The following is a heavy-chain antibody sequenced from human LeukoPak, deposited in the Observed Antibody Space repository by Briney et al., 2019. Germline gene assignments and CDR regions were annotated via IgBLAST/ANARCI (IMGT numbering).Heavy chain of an antibody. CDR2: IYTSGST. D-gene: IGHD1-26*01. Sequence: PSETLSLTCTVSGGSISSGSYYWSWIRQPAGKGLEWIGRIYTSGSTNYNPSLKSRVTISVDTSKNQFSLKLSSVTAADTAVYYCAGLREGGYYYYMDVWGKGTTVTVSS. J-gene: IGHJ6*03. CDR1: GGSISSGSYY. V-gene: IGHV4-61*02. CDR3: AGLREGGYYYYMDV.